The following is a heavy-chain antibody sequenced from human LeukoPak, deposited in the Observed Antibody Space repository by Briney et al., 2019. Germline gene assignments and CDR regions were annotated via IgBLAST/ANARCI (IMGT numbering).Heavy chain of an antibody. CDR3: ARDSVAAANWFDP. D-gene: IGHD6-13*01. CDR1: GGSISSGGYY. J-gene: IGHJ5*02. CDR2: IYYSGST. Sequence: SQTLSLTCTVSGGSISSGGYYWSWIRQHPGKGLEWTGYIYYSGSTYYNPSLKSRVTISVDTSKNQFSLKLSSVTAADTAVYYCARDSVAAANWFDPWGQGTLVTVSS. V-gene: IGHV4-31*03.